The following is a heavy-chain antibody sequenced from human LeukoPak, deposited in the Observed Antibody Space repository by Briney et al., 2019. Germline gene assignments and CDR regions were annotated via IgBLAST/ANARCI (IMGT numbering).Heavy chain of an antibody. CDR1: GFTFSSCA. D-gene: IGHD3-22*01. V-gene: IGHV3-33*08. CDR2: IWYDGSNK. CDR3: ARVSSSGYYGGTLDY. J-gene: IGHJ4*02. Sequence: GGSLRLSCAASGFTFSSCAMHWVRQAPGKGLEWVAVIWYDGSNKYYADSVKGRFTISRDNSKNTLYLQMNSLRAEDTAVYYCARVSSSGYYGGTLDYWGQGTLVTVSS.